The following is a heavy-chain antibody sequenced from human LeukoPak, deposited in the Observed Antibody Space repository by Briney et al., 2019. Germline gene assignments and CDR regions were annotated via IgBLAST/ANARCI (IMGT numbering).Heavy chain of an antibody. CDR2: ISWNSGSI. D-gene: IGHD2-15*01. CDR3: AKVAATKDY. CDR1: GFTFDDYA. V-gene: IGHV3-9*01. J-gene: IGHJ4*02. Sequence: GGSLRLSCADSGFTFDDYAMHWVRQAPGKGLEWVSGISWNSGSIGYADSVKRRFTISRDNAKNSLYLQMNSLRAEDTALYYCAKVAATKDYWGQGTLVTVSS.